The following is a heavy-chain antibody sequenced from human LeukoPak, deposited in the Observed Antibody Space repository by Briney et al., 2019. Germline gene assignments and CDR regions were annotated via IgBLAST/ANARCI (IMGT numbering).Heavy chain of an antibody. D-gene: IGHD1-26*01. V-gene: IGHV4-59*01. J-gene: IGHJ4*02. CDR2: IYCSGST. CDR3: ARDGGQWELRGDFDY. CDR1: GGSISSYY. Sequence: PSETLSLTCTVSGGSISSYYWSWIRQPPGKGLDWIGYIYCSGSTNYNPSLKSRVTISVDTSKNQFSLKLSSVTAADTAVYYCARDGGQWELRGDFDYWGQGTLVTVSS.